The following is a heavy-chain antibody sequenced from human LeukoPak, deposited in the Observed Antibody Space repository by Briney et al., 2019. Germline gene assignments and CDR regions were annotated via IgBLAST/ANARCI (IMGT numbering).Heavy chain of an antibody. J-gene: IGHJ3*02. Sequence: SQTLSLTCTVSGGSISSGSYYWSWIRQPAGKGLEWIGRIYTSGSTNYNPSLKSRVTISVDTSKNQFSLKLSSVTAADTAVYYCARDFEGYCSSTSCLRSDAFDIWGQGTMVTVSS. V-gene: IGHV4-61*02. CDR3: ARDFEGYCSSTSCLRSDAFDI. D-gene: IGHD2-2*01. CDR2: IYTSGST. CDR1: GGSISSGSYY.